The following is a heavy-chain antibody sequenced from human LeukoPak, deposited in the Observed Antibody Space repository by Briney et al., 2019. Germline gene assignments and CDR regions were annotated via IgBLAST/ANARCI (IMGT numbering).Heavy chain of an antibody. V-gene: IGHV3-21*01. CDR1: GFTFSSYS. CDR2: ISSSSSYI. CDR3: ARDGSSSSPGQYFDY. Sequence: GGSLRLSCAASGFTFSSYSMNWVRQAPGRGLEWVSSISSSSSYIYYADSVKGRFTISRDNAKNSLYLQMNSLRAEDTAVYYCARDGSSSSPGQYFDYWGQGTLVTVSS. J-gene: IGHJ4*02. D-gene: IGHD6-6*01.